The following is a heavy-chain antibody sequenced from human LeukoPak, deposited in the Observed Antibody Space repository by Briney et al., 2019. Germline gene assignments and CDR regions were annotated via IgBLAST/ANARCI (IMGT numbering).Heavy chain of an antibody. D-gene: IGHD3-3*01. CDR2: IYYSGST. J-gene: IGHJ6*03. V-gene: IGHV4-30-4*08. CDR1: GGSISSGDYY. Sequence: SETLSLTCTVSGGSISSGDYYWSWIRQPPGKGLEWIGYIYYSGSTYYNPSLKSRVTISVDTSKNQFSLKLSSVTAADTAMYYCARGVSDFWSPYYYMDVWGKGTTVTVSS. CDR3: ARGVSDFWSPYYYMDV.